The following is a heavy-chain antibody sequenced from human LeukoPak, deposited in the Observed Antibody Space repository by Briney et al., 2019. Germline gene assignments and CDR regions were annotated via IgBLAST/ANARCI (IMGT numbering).Heavy chain of an antibody. Sequence: GGSLRLSCAASGFTFSSHNFNWVRQAPGKGLEWVSYISSSRSIVFYADSVQGRFTISRDNPKNSLYLQMNSLRVEDTAVYYCARGRLGTYSGLGFDSWGQGTLVTVSS. CDR3: ARGRLGTYSGLGFDS. J-gene: IGHJ4*02. D-gene: IGHD3-10*01. CDR2: ISSSRSIV. V-gene: IGHV3-48*01. CDR1: GFTFSSHN.